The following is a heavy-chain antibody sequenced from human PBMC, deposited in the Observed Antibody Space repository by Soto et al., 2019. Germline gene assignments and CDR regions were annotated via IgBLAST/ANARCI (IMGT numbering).Heavy chain of an antibody. CDR3: AIDDRYCTGGGCLSGGIDV. Sequence: EVQLVESGGGLIQPGGSLRLSCAASGLTVSTSYMNWVRQAPGKGLEWVSGIYSGDTTYYADSVRGRFTISRDISKKMIYPHMNSQRAADTAVYYCAIDDRYCTGGGCLSGGIDVWGQGTTVTVSS. CDR1: GLTVSTSY. J-gene: IGHJ6*02. CDR2: IYSGDTT. V-gene: IGHV3-53*01. D-gene: IGHD2-8*02.